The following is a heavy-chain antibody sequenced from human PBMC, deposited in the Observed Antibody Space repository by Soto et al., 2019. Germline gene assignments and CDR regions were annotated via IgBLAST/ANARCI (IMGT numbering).Heavy chain of an antibody. CDR1: GFTFSSYA. CDR2: ISSNGGST. D-gene: IGHD5-18*01. J-gene: IGHJ1*01. Sequence: PGGSLRLSCSASGFTFSSYAMHWVRQAPGKGLEYVSAISSNGGSTYYADSVKGRFTISRDNSKNTLYLQMSSLRAEDTAVYYCVKVNGYSYGYFQHWGQGTLVTVSS. CDR3: VKVNGYSYGYFQH. V-gene: IGHV3-64D*08.